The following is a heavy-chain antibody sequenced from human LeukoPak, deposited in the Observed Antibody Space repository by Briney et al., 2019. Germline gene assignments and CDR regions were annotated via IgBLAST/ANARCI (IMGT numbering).Heavy chain of an antibody. J-gene: IGHJ4*02. CDR2: ISSSSSTI. CDR1: GFTFSSYS. D-gene: IGHD6-19*01. V-gene: IGHV3-48*04. CDR3: ARDTAKISGWYGGFDY. Sequence: GGSLRLSCAASGFTFSSYSMNWVRQAPGKGLEWVSCISSSSSTIYYADSVKGRFTISRDNAKNSLYLQMNSLRAEDTAVYYCARDTAKISGWYGGFDYWGQGTLVTVSS.